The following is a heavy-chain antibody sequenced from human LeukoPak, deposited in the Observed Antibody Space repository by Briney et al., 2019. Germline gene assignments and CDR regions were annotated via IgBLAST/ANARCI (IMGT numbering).Heavy chain of an antibody. Sequence: GGSLRLSCAASGFTFSDYYMSRIRQAPGKGLEWVSYISSSGSTIYYADSVKGRFTLSRDNAKNTLYLQMNGLRAEDTAVYYCARDSQSTVTYFYYYYYMDVWGKGATVTVSS. J-gene: IGHJ6*03. D-gene: IGHD4-17*01. CDR3: ARDSQSTVTYFYYYYYMDV. CDR2: ISSSGSTI. CDR1: GFTFSDYY. V-gene: IGHV3-11*04.